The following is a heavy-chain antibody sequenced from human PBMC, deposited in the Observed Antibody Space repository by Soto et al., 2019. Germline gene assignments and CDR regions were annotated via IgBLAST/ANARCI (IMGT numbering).Heavy chain of an antibody. CDR2: IYYSGST. J-gene: IGHJ4*02. D-gene: IGHD3-22*01. Sequence: PSETLSLTCTVSGGSVSSGSYYWSWIRQPPGKGLEWIGYIYYSGSTNYNPYLKSRVTISVDTSKNQFSLKLSSVTAADTAVYFCASSLNYYDSSGYSIDYWGQGTLVTVSS. CDR1: GGSVSSGSYY. V-gene: IGHV4-61*01. CDR3: ASSLNYYDSSGYSIDY.